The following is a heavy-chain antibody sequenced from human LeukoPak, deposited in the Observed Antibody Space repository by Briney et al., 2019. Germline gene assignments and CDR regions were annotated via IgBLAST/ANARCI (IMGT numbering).Heavy chain of an antibody. Sequence: GASVKVSCKASGYTFTGYYMHWVRQAPGQGLEWMGRINPNSGGTNYAQKFQGRVTMTRDTSISTAYMELSRLRSDDTAVYYCARDPPYYDFWSGDNDYWGQGTLVAVSS. J-gene: IGHJ4*02. CDR2: INPNSGGT. CDR1: GYTFTGYY. D-gene: IGHD3-3*01. CDR3: ARDPPYYDFWSGDNDY. V-gene: IGHV1-2*06.